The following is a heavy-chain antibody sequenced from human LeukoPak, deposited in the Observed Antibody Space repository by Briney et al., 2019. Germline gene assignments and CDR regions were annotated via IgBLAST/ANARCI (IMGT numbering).Heavy chain of an antibody. Sequence: GGSLRLSCAASGLTFSSYSMNWVRQAPGKGLEWVSSISSSSYIYYADSVKGRFTISRDNAKNSLSLQMNSLRAEDTAVYYCARTVYDSSGYYFLPFDYWGQGTLVTVSS. CDR1: GLTFSSYS. J-gene: IGHJ4*02. V-gene: IGHV3-21*01. D-gene: IGHD3-22*01. CDR3: ARTVYDSSGYYFLPFDY. CDR2: ISSSSYI.